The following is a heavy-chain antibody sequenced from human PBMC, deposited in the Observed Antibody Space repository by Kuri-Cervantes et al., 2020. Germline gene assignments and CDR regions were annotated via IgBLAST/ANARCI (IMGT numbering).Heavy chain of an antibody. V-gene: IGHV4-34*01. CDR2: INHSGST. CDR3: ARHRGPHYYGRTGYMAFDI. D-gene: IGHD3-22*01. Sequence: SETLSLTCAADGGSFSGYYWSWIRQPPGKGLELIGEINHSGSTDYNPSLKSRVTISIDTSKNQFSLKLSSVTAADTAVYYCARHRGPHYYGRTGYMAFDIWGQGTMVTVSS. CDR1: GGSFSGYY. J-gene: IGHJ3*02.